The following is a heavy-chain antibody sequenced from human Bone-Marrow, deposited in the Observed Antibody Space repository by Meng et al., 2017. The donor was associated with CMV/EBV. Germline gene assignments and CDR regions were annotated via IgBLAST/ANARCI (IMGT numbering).Heavy chain of an antibody. J-gene: IGHJ4*02. Sequence: EVRLVESGGGFVQHGESLRLSCAVSGFTVTEMHLNWVRQVPGKGLEWVSMYATDGRTFYADSVKGRFTISRDNSKNSVYLQMNSLRVEDTAVYYCMNTPPGDWGQGTLVTVSS. CDR1: GFTVTEMH. V-gene: IGHV3-66*01. CDR3: MNTPPGD. D-gene: IGHD1/OR15-1a*01. CDR2: YATDGRT.